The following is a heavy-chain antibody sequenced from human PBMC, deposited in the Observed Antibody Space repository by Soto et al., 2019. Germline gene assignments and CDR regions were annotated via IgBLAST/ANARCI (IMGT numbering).Heavy chain of an antibody. J-gene: IGHJ4*02. D-gene: IGHD6-13*01. CDR2: IKYDESEK. CDR1: GFSIRTYW. CDR3: AAGSRSHWFCY. Sequence: EMQLVESGGDLVQPGGSLRLSCAASGFSIRTYWMGWVRQVPGKGLEWVANIKYDESEKPYMDSVEGRFTISRDNAKNTLSLQIGRLRVDHTTIAYWAAGSRSHWFCYWGPRPLVPVS. V-gene: IGHV3-7*05.